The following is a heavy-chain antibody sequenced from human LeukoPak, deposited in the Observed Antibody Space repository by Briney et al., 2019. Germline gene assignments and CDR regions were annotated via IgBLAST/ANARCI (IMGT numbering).Heavy chain of an antibody. CDR2: IYHSGST. Sequence: SGTLSLTCAVSGGSISSSNWWSWVRQPPGKGLEWGGEIYHSGSTNYNPSLKSRVTISVDKSKNQFSLKLSSVTAAETAVYYCARGGFRTYYYGSGSYYNSPGGHFDYWGQGTLVTVSS. CDR1: GGSISSSNW. V-gene: IGHV4-4*02. J-gene: IGHJ4*02. D-gene: IGHD3-10*01. CDR3: ARGGFRTYYYGSGSYYNSPGGHFDY.